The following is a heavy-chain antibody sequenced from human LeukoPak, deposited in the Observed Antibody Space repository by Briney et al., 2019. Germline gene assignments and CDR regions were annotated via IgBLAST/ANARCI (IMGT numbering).Heavy chain of an antibody. CDR3: ASHYYDSSGYYKTDYYYYYGMDV. CDR2: IYYSGST. Sequence: SETLSLTCTVSGGSISSGDYYWSWIRQPPGKGLEWIGYIYYSGSTYYNPSLKSRVAISVDTSENQFSLKLSSVTAADTAVYYCASHYYDSSGYYKTDYYYYYGMDVWGQGTTVTVSS. CDR1: GGSISSGDYY. V-gene: IGHV4-30-4*01. D-gene: IGHD3-22*01. J-gene: IGHJ6*02.